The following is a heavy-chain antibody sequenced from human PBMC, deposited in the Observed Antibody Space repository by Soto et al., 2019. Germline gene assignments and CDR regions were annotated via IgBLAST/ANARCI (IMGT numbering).Heavy chain of an antibody. J-gene: IGHJ6*02. D-gene: IGHD2-2*01. CDR2: IYYSGST. CDR1: GGSISSYY. CDR3: ARGDLAVDPYYYGMDV. Sequence: PSETLSLTCTVSGGSISSYYWSWIRQPPGKGLEWIGYIYYSGSTNYNPSLKSRVTISVDTSKNQFSLKLSSVTAADTAVYYCARGDLAVDPYYYGMDVWGQGTTVTVSS. V-gene: IGHV4-59*01.